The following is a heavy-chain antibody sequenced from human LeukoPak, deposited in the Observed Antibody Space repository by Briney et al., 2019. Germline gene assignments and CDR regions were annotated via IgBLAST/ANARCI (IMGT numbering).Heavy chain of an antibody. J-gene: IGHJ3*01. CDR3: ARVPGGGTAAN. Sequence: PSETLSLTCTVSGGSIGSYYWSWIRQPPGKGLEWIGYIYYSGSTNYNPSLKSRVTISVDTSKNQFSLKLSSVTAADTAVYYCARVPGGGTAANWGQGTMVTVPS. D-gene: IGHD1-7*01. CDR1: GGSIGSYY. V-gene: IGHV4-59*01. CDR2: IYYSGST.